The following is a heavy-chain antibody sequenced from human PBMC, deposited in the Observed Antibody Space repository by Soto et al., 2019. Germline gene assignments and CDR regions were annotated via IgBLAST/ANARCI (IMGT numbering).Heavy chain of an antibody. CDR3: ARIRLTIFGGMDV. CDR2: SDWDDDK. Sequence: SGATRGNPTQTLRRTGAFSVFSLSTSGLFVSWIRQPPGKALEWLARSDWDDDKYYCTSLKTRLSISKDTSKNQVVLTMTNMDPVDTATYYCARIRLTIFGGMDVWGQGT. CDR1: VFSLSTSGLF. D-gene: IGHD3-3*01. J-gene: IGHJ6*02. V-gene: IGHV2-70*11.